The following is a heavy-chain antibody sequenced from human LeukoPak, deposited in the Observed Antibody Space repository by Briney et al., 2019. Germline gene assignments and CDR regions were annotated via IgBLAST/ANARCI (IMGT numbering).Heavy chain of an antibody. CDR3: ARERGGYSYGYGYHYGMDV. V-gene: IGHV3-33*01. D-gene: IGHD5-18*01. Sequence: GGSLRLSCAASGFTFSSYGMHWVRQAPGKGLEWVAVIWYDGSNKYYADSVKGRFTISRDNSKNTLYLQMNSLRAEDTAVYYCARERGGYSYGYGYHYGMDVWGQGTTVTVSS. CDR2: IWYDGSNK. CDR1: GFTFSSYG. J-gene: IGHJ6*02.